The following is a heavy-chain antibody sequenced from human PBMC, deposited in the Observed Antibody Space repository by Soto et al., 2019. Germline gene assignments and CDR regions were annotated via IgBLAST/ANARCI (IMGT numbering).Heavy chain of an antibody. CDR2: ISGSGGTT. J-gene: IGHJ4*02. CDR3: AKRKSMTLGSPPYFDY. CDR1: GFTCSSYA. Sequence: GALRLSCAASGFTCSSYAMSWGRQAPGEGLEWVSVISGSGGTTFYADSVKGRFTISRDNSKNTLHLQMNSLRADDTAIYYCAKRKSMTLGSPPYFDYWGQGTLVTVSS. D-gene: IGHD3-22*01. V-gene: IGHV3-23*01.